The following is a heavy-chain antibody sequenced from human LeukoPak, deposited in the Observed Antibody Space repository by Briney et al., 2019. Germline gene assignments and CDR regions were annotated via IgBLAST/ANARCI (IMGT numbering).Heavy chain of an antibody. J-gene: IGHJ3*02. CDR3: AREFEGQEAGAYGSGSYDVFDI. D-gene: IGHD3-10*01. CDR2: ITSDVSST. CDR1: GFTFSNYW. V-gene: IGHV3-74*01. Sequence: GGSLRLFCAASGFTFSNYWMHWVRRAPGKGLVWVSRITSDVSSTSYADSVKGRFTISRDNAKNTLYLRMNSLRAEDTAVYYCAREFEGQEAGAYGSGSYDVFDIWGQGTMVTVSS.